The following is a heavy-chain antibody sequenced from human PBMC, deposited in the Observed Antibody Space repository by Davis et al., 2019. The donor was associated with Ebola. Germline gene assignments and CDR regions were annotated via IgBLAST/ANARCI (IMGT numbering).Heavy chain of an antibody. D-gene: IGHD5-18*01. Sequence: GESLKISCAASGFTFSSYWINWVRQGPGKGLEWVSYISSSSSFIYYADSVKGRFTISRDNAQKSLYLQMNSLRDEDTAVYYCARAIQSYNWFDLWGQGTLVTVSS. CDR1: GFTFSSYW. J-gene: IGHJ5*02. CDR2: ISSSSSFI. V-gene: IGHV3-48*02. CDR3: ARAIQSYNWFDL.